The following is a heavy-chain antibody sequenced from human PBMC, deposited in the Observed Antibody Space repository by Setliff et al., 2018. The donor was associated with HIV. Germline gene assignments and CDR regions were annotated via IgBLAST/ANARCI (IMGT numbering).Heavy chain of an antibody. Sequence: ASVKVSFKASGSTFSTYDINWVRQASGQGPEWMGWMNPNSGNTGYAPKLQGRVTMTRNTSISTAYMELSSLRSDDTAVYYCASSWSRVPYYGMDVWGQGTTVTAP. D-gene: IGHD6-13*01. CDR2: MNPNSGNT. CDR3: ASSWSRVPYYGMDV. CDR1: GSTFSTYD. V-gene: IGHV1-8*01. J-gene: IGHJ6*02.